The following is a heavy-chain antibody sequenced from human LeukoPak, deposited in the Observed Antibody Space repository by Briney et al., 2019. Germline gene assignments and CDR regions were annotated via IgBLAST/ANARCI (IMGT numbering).Heavy chain of an antibody. Sequence: GGSLRLSCAASGFTVSSNYMSWVRRAPGKGLEWVSVIYSGGSTYYADSVKGRFTISRDNSKNTLYLQMNSLRAEDTAVYYCASSVVPAAPYYMVVWGKGTTVTVSS. CDR2: IYSGGST. CDR1: GFTVSSNY. D-gene: IGHD2-2*01. V-gene: IGHV3-53*01. J-gene: IGHJ6*03. CDR3: ASSVVPAAPYYMVV.